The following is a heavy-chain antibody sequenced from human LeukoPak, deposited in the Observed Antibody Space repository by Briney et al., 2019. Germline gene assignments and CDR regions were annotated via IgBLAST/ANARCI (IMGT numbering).Heavy chain of an antibody. V-gene: IGHV4-39*01. CDR3: GSHLWFGSRYYYYYYMDV. J-gene: IGHJ6*03. CDR1: GGSISSSSYY. Sequence: KPSEPLSLTCTVSGGSISSSSYYWRWIRQPPGKGLEWIGSIYYSGSTYYNPSLKSRVTISVDTSKSQFSLKLSSVTAADTAVYYCGSHLWFGSRYYYYYYMDVWGKGTTVTVSS. D-gene: IGHD3-10*01. CDR2: IYYSGST.